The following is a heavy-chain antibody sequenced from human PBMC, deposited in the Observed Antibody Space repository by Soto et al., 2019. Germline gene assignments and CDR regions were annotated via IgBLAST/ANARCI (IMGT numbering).Heavy chain of an antibody. CDR2: ISYDGSNK. CDR1: GFTFSSYA. V-gene: IGHV3-30-3*01. J-gene: IGHJ6*02. CDR3: ARDSEEGYSYGLRYYYYYGMDV. Sequence: GGSLRLSCAASGFTFSSYAMHWVRQAPGKGLEWVAVISYDGSNKYYADSVKGRFTISRDNSKNTLYLQMNSLRAEDTAVYYCARDSEEGYSYGLRYYYYYGMDVWGQGTTVTVSS. D-gene: IGHD5-18*01.